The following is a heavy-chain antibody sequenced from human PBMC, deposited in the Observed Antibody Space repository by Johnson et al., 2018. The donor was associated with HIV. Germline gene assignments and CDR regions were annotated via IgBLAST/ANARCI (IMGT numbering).Heavy chain of an antibody. D-gene: IGHD7-27*01. J-gene: IGHJ3*02. V-gene: IGHV3-30*04. CDR1: GFTFNNYA. Sequence: QVQLVESGGGLVQPGRSLRLSCAASGFTFNNYAMHWVRQAPGKGLEWVAVISSDGTTQYDADSVQGRFTISRDNSNNTLYLQMNSLRAEDTAVYYCARDFGLFLGKDDAFDIWGQGTMVTVSS. CDR2: ISSDGTTQ. CDR3: ARDFGLFLGKDDAFDI.